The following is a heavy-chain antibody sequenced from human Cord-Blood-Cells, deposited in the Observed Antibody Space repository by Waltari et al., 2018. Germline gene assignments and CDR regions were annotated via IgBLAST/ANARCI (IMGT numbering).Heavy chain of an antibody. V-gene: IGHV4-39*01. J-gene: IGHJ3*02. CDR3: ARLSTNWNYAFDI. Sequence: QLQLQESGPGLVKPSETLSLTCTVSGGSISSSSYYWGWIRQPPGKGLEWIGSIYYSGSTYYNPSLKSRVTISVDTSKNQFSLKLSSVTAADTAVYYCARLSTNWNYAFDIWGQGTMVTVSS. CDR1: GGSISSSSYY. D-gene: IGHD1-7*01. CDR2: IYYSGST.